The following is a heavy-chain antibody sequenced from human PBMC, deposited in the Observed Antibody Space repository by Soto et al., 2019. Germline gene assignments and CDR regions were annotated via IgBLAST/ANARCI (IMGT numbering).Heavy chain of an antibody. V-gene: IGHV1-46*01. CDR3: ARDSTLAY. J-gene: IGHJ4*02. CDR2: INPSAGGT. CDR1: GYIFTSYC. Sequence: GASVKVSCKASGYIFTSYCTHWVRQAPGQGLEWMGIINPSAGGTSYAQKFQARVTMTRDTSTSTIYMELSSLTSEDTAVYYCARDSTLAYWGQGTLVTVSS.